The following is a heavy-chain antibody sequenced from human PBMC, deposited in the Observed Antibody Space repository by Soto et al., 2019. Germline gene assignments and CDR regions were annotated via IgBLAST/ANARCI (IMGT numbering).Heavy chain of an antibody. Sequence: SVKVSCKAAGGTFSTYTLIWVRQAPGQGLEWMGRIIPMLTVTNSAQKLQGRVTLTADKSTSTAFMELTSLTSDDTAVYYCSIGSWSAETFDVWGQGTMVTVSS. CDR1: GGTFSTYT. D-gene: IGHD2-2*01. CDR3: SIGSWSAETFDV. CDR2: IIPMLTVT. V-gene: IGHV1-69*02. J-gene: IGHJ3*01.